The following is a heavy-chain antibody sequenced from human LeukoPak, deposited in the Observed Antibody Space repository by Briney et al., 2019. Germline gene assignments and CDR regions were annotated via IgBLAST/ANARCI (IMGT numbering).Heavy chain of an antibody. Sequence: ASVKVSFKASGYSLTGYHMHWVRQAPGQGLEWMGRINPNSGDTNYAQKFQGRVTMTRDTSISTAYMELSRLRSDDTAVYYCARDYCSSTSCLFDYWGQGTLVTVSS. CDR2: INPNSGDT. CDR3: ARDYCSSTSCLFDY. J-gene: IGHJ4*02. CDR1: GYSLTGYH. V-gene: IGHV1-2*06. D-gene: IGHD2-2*01.